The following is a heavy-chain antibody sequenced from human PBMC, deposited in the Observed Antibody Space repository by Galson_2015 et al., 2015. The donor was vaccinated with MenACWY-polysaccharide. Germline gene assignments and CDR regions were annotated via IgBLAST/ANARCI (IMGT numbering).Heavy chain of an antibody. V-gene: IGHV4-61*02. Sequence: TLSLTCSVSGGSISTGSSNWSWIRQPAGKGLEWIGRIHSRGSTDYSPSLKSRVTISTDTSRNQLSLKLSSVTAADTAVYYCARSLGYSDSAFDNGRDVDRRFDPWGQGTLVTVSS. CDR2: IHSRGST. D-gene: IGHD5-12*01. J-gene: IGHJ5*02. CDR3: ARSLGYSDSAFDNGRDVDRRFDP. CDR1: GGSISTGSSN.